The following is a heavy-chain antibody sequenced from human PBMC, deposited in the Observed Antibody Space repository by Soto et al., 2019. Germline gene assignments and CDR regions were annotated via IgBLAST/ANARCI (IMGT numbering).Heavy chain of an antibody. Sequence: QVPLRESGPGLVRPSETLSLTCTVSGGSIPGYYWSWIRQPPGKGLEWIGYIDDSGPTTYNAALKRRVTISADTSKNQFPLNLRSVTAADTAVYYCARRNYGEAVYFFDFWGQGLLVTVSS. J-gene: IGHJ4*02. D-gene: IGHD4-17*01. CDR3: ARRNYGEAVYFFDF. CDR1: GGSIPGYY. V-gene: IGHV4-59*08. CDR2: IDDSGPT.